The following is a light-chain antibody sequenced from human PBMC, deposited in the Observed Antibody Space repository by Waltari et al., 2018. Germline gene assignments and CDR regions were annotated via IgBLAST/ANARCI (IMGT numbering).Light chain of an antibody. J-gene: IGLJ3*02. V-gene: IGLV2-23*02. CDR2: DVS. CDR1: SSDIGTFNL. CDR3: CSYAGSRTWV. Sequence: QSALTQPASVSGSPGQSISISCIGTSSDIGTFNLVSWYLQYPGTAPKLLIYDVSQRPSVVSKRFSGAESGNTASLTISGLQAEDEAIYYCCSYAGSRTWVFGGGAKLTVL.